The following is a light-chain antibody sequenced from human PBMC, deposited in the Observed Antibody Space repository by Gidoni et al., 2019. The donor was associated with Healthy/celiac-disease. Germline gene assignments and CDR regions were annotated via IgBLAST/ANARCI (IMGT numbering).Light chain of an antibody. CDR3: QQRSNWPPLT. Sequence: EIVLSQSPAPLSLSPGERATLSCRASQSVSSYLAWYQQKPGQAPRLLIYDASNRATGIPARFSSSGCGTDFTLTISSLEPEDFAVYYCQQRSNWPPLTFGGGTKVEIK. CDR1: QSVSSY. J-gene: IGKJ4*01. CDR2: DAS. V-gene: IGKV3-11*01.